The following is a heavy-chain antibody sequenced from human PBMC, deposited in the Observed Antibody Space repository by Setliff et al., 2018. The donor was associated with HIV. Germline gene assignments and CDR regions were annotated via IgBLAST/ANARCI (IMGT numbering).Heavy chain of an antibody. CDR2: IISSSTNI. V-gene: IGHV3-21*01. D-gene: IGHD3-22*01. CDR1: GFTFSSYV. J-gene: IGHJ3*02. Sequence: PGGSLRLSCAATGFTFSSYVLHWVRQAPGKGLEWVSSIISSSTNIYYADSVKGRFTISRDTAKNSLYLQMNSLRAEDTAVYCCARVRDYYDSGAQAFDIWGQGTMVTVSS. CDR3: ARVRDYYDSGAQAFDI.